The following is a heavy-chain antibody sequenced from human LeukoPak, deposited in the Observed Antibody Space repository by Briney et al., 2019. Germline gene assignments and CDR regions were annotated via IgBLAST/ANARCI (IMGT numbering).Heavy chain of an antibody. J-gene: IGHJ4*02. CDR1: GGSISSYF. CDR2: IYYTGST. D-gene: IGHD4/OR15-4a*01. CDR3: ARALNPLTGTDYFDY. V-gene: IGHV4-59*01. Sequence: SETLSVTCTLSGGSISSYFWSWVRQPPGKGLEWIGYIYYTGSTNYNPSLKSRVTISVDTSKNQFSLRLSSVTAADTAVYYCARALNPLTGTDYFDYWGQGTLVTVSS.